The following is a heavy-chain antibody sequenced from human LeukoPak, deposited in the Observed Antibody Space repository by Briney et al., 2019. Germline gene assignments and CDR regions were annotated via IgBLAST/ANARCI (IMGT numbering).Heavy chain of an antibody. D-gene: IGHD5/OR15-5a*01. V-gene: IGHV3-30*02. CDR3: ARASGSTRVVWFDP. CDR1: GFTFSSYG. Sequence: GGSLRLSCAASGFTFSSYGMHWVRQAPGKGLEWVAFIRYDGSNKYYADSVKGRFTISRDNSKNSLYLQMNSLRAEDTAVYYCARASGSTRVVWFDPWGQGTLVTVSS. J-gene: IGHJ5*02. CDR2: IRYDGSNK.